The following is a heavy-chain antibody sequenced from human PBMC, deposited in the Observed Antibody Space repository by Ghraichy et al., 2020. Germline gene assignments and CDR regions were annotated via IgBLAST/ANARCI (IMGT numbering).Heavy chain of an antibody. V-gene: IGHV3-30*02. Sequence: GESLNISCAASGFIFSNYGMYWVRQAPGKELEWVAFIQFDGNNKYYADSVKGRFTISRDNSKNTLHLQMISLRADDTAVYYCAKSGTLGYYYDYMDVWGKGTTVTVCS. CDR1: GFIFSNYG. CDR2: IQFDGNNK. J-gene: IGHJ6*03. CDR3: AKSGTLGYYYDYMDV.